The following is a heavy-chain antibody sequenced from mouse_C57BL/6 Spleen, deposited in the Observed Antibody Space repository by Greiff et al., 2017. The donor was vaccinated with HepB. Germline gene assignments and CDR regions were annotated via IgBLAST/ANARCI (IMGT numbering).Heavy chain of an antibody. CDR1: GYSITSGYD. V-gene: IGHV3-1*01. CDR3: ACYDYDGGFAY. D-gene: IGHD2-4*01. CDR2: ISYSGST. J-gene: IGHJ3*01. Sequence: EVQLVESGPGMVKPSQSLSLTCTVTGYSITSGYDWHWIRHFPGNKLEWMGYISYSGSTNYNPSLKSRISITHDTSKNHFFLKLNSVTTEDTATYYCACYDYDGGFAYWGQGTLVTVSA.